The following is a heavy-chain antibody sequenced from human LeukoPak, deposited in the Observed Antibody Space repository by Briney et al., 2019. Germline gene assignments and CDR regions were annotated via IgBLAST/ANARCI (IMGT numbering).Heavy chain of an antibody. J-gene: IGHJ1*01. CDR2: IKSDGGT. CDR1: GFTFSTYW. Sequence: GGSLRLSCAASGFTFSTYWMHRVRQAPGKGLVWVSRIKSDGGTNYADSVKGRFTISRDNAKKTVSLQMNSLRPEDTGVYYCARAPSEIGGYYPEYFRHWGQGTLVTVSS. V-gene: IGHV3-74*01. D-gene: IGHD3-22*01. CDR3: ARAPSEIGGYYPEYFRH.